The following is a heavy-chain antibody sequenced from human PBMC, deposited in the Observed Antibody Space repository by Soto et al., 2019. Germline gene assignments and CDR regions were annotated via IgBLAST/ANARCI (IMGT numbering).Heavy chain of an antibody. CDR3: ARGWGQLQRWLKPDY. Sequence: QVQLVQSGAEVKKPGASVKVSCKASGYTFTSYGISWVRQAPGQGLEWMGWISGYNGNTNYAQKLQGRVTMTTDTSSXTAYMELRSLRSDDTAVYYCARGWGQLQRWLKPDYWGQGTLVTVSS. CDR1: GYTFTSYG. D-gene: IGHD1-1*01. J-gene: IGHJ4*02. CDR2: ISGYNGNT. V-gene: IGHV1-18*01.